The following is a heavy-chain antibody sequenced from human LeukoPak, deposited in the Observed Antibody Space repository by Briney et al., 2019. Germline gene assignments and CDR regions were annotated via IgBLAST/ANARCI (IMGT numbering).Heavy chain of an antibody. V-gene: IGHV3-23*01. CDR3: AKSRLGELSLYGY. Sequence: GGSLRLSCAASGFTFSSYGMSWVRQAPGKGLEWVSAISGSGGSTYYADSVKGRFTISRDNSKNTLYLQMNSLRAEDTAVYYCAKSRLGELSLYGYWGQGALVTVSS. J-gene: IGHJ4*02. CDR2: ISGSGGST. D-gene: IGHD3-16*02. CDR1: GFTFSSYG.